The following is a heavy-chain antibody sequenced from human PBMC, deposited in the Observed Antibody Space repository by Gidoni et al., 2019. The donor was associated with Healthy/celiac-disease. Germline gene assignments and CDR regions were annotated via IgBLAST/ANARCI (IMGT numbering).Heavy chain of an antibody. J-gene: IGHJ4*02. D-gene: IGHD2-8*01. CDR1: GFTFSSYG. CDR2: ISYDGSNK. Sequence: QVQLVESGGGVVQPGRSLRLSCAASGFTFSSYGMYWVRQAPGKGLEWVAVISYDGSNKYYADSVKGRFTISRDNSKNTLYLQMNSLRAEDTAVYYCASCTSGFYWGQGTLVTVSS. CDR3: ASCTSGFY. V-gene: IGHV3-30*03.